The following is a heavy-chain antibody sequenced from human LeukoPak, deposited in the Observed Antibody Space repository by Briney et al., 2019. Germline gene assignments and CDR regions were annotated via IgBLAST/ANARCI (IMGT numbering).Heavy chain of an antibody. CDR1: GGTFSSYA. D-gene: IGHD4-11*01. Sequence: SVKVSCKASGGTFSSYAISWVRQPPAQGLEWMGRIIPILGIANYAQKFQGRVTITADKSTSTAYMELSSLRSEDTAVYYCARDSTTASENWGEGTLVTVSS. CDR3: ARDSTTASEN. CDR2: IIPILGIA. J-gene: IGHJ4*02. V-gene: IGHV1-69*04.